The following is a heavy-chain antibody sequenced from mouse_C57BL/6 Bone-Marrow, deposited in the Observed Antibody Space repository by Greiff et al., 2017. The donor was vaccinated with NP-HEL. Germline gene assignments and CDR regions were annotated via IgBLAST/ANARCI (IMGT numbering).Heavy chain of an antibody. CDR2: INPNNGGT. V-gene: IGHV1-26*01. Sequence: VQLQQSGPELVKPGASVKISCKASGYTFTDYYMNWVKQSHGKSLEWIGDINPNNGGTSYNQKFKGKATLTVDKSSSTAYMELRSLTSEDSAVYYCARSLYSAWFAYWGQGTLVTVSA. J-gene: IGHJ3*01. D-gene: IGHD2-1*01. CDR1: GYTFTDYY. CDR3: ARSLYSAWFAY.